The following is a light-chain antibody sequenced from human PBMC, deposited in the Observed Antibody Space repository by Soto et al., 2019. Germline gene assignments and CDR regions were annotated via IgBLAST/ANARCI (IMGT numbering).Light chain of an antibody. CDR3: AVWDGSLKVYV. CDR1: TSNIGTNT. V-gene: IGLV1-44*01. CDR2: SNS. Sequence: QSVLTQPPSASGTPGQRVTISCSGSTSNIGTNTVNWYQLLPGTAPKLLIYSNSQRPSGVPDRFSGSRSGTSTSLAISGLQSEDEADYYCAVWDGSLKVYVFGTGTELTVL. J-gene: IGLJ1*01.